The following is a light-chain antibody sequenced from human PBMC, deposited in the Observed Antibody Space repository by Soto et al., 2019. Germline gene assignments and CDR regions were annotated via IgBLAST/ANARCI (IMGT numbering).Light chain of an antibody. CDR2: DVS. CDR1: SSDVGGYNY. J-gene: IGLJ2*01. V-gene: IGLV2-14*01. Sequence: QSVLTQPASVSGSPGQSITISCTGTSSDVGGYNYVSWYQQHPGKAPKLMIYDVSNRPSGVSNRFSGSKSGNTASLTISGLQDEDEADYYCSSYTSSSTGVFGGGTKLTVL. CDR3: SSYTSSSTGV.